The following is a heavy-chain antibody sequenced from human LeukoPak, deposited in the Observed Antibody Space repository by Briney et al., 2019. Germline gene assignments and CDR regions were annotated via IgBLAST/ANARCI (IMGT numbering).Heavy chain of an antibody. CDR2: IYYSGST. J-gene: IGHJ4*02. D-gene: IGHD2-15*01. CDR3: ARVGGYCSGGSCYWPFEY. CDR1: GGSISSYY. Sequence: SETLSLTCTVSGGSISSYYWSWIRQPPGKGLEWIGYIYYSGSTNYNPSLKSRVTISVDTSKNQFSLKLSSVTAADTAVYYCARVGGYCSGGSCYWPFEYWGQGTLVTVSS. V-gene: IGHV4-59*01.